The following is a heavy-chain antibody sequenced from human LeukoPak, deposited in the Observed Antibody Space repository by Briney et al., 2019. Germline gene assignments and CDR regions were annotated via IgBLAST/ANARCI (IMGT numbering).Heavy chain of an antibody. CDR1: GGSISSYY. Sequence: PSETLSLTCTVSGGSISSYYWSWIRQPPGKGLEWIGYIYYSGSTNYNPSLKSRVTISVDTSKNQFSLKLSSVTAADTAVYYCASFLHYCSGGSCYQGGFDYWGQGTLVTVSS. V-gene: IGHV4-59*12. CDR3: ASFLHYCSGGSCYQGGFDY. D-gene: IGHD2-15*01. CDR2: IYYSGST. J-gene: IGHJ4*02.